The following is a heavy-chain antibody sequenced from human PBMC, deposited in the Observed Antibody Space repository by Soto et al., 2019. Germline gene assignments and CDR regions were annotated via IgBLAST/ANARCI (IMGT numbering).Heavy chain of an antibody. CDR2: IWYDGSNK. D-gene: IGHD3-10*01. CDR1: GFTFSSYA. Sequence: QVQLVESGGGVVQPGRSLRLSCAASGFTFSSYAMHWVRQAPGKGPEWLAVIWYDGSNKYYGDSVKGRFTISRDNSRNTLYMQMNSLRVEDTAVYYCARAYGDWRDFDYWGQGTLVTVSS. V-gene: IGHV3-33*01. J-gene: IGHJ4*02. CDR3: ARAYGDWRDFDY.